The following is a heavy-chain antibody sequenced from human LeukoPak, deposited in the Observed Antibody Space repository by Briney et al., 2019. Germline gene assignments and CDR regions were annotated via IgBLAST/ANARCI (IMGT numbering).Heavy chain of an antibody. J-gene: IGHJ6*03. V-gene: IGHV3-23*01. CDR1: GFTFSSYA. CDR3: AKGHYDILTGYYVYYYYYMDV. Sequence: GGSLRLSCAASGFTFSSYAMSWVRQAPGKGLEWVSAISGSGGSTYYADSVKGRFTISRDNSKNTLYLQMNSLRAEDTGVYYCAKGHYDILTGYYVYYYYYMDVWGKGTTVTVSS. D-gene: IGHD3-9*01. CDR2: ISGSGGST.